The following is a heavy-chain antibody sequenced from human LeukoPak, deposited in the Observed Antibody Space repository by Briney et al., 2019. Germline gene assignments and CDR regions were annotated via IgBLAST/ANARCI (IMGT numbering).Heavy chain of an antibody. Sequence: GGSLRLSCAASGVTFSGYWMSWVRQAPGKGLEWVANIKQDGSEKYYVDSVKGRFTISRDNAKNSLSLQMNSLRVEDTAVYYCARRLLNYIDYWGQGTLVTVSS. CDR1: GVTFSGYW. V-gene: IGHV3-7*02. D-gene: IGHD2-8*01. J-gene: IGHJ4*02. CDR3: ARRLLNYIDY. CDR2: IKQDGSEK.